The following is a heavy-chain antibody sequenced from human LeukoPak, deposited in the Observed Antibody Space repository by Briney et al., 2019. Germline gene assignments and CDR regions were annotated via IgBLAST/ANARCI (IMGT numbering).Heavy chain of an antibody. J-gene: IGHJ3*02. CDR2: IWYDGSNK. D-gene: IGHD4-17*01. Sequence: GRSLRLSCAASGFTFSSYGMHWVRQAPGKGLEWVAVIWYDGSNKYYADSVKGRFTISRDNSQNTLYLQMNSLRAEDTAVYYCAKDPNGDYIGAFDIWGQGTMVTVSS. V-gene: IGHV3-33*06. CDR3: AKDPNGDYIGAFDI. CDR1: GFTFSSYG.